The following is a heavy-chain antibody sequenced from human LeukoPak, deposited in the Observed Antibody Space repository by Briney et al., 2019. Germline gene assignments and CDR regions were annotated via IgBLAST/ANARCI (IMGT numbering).Heavy chain of an antibody. D-gene: IGHD2-21*01. V-gene: IGHV3-53*01. CDR1: GFTFSSYW. Sequence: GGSLRLSCAASGFTFSSYWMNWARQAPGKGLEWVSVIYSAGSTYYADSVKGRFTISRDKSKKILFLQMNSLRVEDTAVYYCARVSSTSPYFYGLDVWGQGTTVTVSS. CDR2: IYSAGST. J-gene: IGHJ6*02. CDR3: ARVSSTSPYFYGLDV.